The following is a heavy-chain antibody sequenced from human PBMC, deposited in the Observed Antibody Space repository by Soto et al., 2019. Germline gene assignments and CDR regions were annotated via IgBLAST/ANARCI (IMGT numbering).Heavy chain of an antibody. CDR1: GGSISSGGYS. CDR2: IYHSGST. V-gene: IGHV4-30-2*01. Sequence: SETLSHSCAVSGGSISSGGYSCSWIRQPPGKGLEWIGYIYHSGSTYYNPSLKSRVTISVDRSKNQFSLKLSSVTAADTAVYYCARVLEADYDRLFAPWGQGSLVPV. CDR3: ARVLEADYDRLFAP. J-gene: IGHJ5*02. D-gene: IGHD4-17*01.